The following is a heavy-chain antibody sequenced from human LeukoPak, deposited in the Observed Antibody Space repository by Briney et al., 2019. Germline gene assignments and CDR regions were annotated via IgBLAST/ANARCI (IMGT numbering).Heavy chain of an antibody. Sequence: GGSLRLSCAASGFSFSDYYMTWIRQAPGKGLEWISYISSSGSSIYYADSVKGRFTISRDNAKNSLYLQMNSLRAEDTAVYYCARARDGYNSGAFDIWGQGTLVTVSS. CDR1: GFSFSDYY. CDR2: ISSSGSSI. V-gene: IGHV3-11*04. CDR3: ARARDGYNSGAFDI. D-gene: IGHD5-24*01. J-gene: IGHJ3*02.